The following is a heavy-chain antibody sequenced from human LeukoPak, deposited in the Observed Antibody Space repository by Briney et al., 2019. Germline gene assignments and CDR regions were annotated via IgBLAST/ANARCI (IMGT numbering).Heavy chain of an antibody. D-gene: IGHD3-3*01. CDR3: AREGGFYRPLDY. J-gene: IGHJ4*02. Sequence: SGTLSHTCGVSGGSVASTNWWTWVRQPPGKGLEWIGEVHLDGTTNYNPSLKSRLTMSVDLSENHVSLTLTSVTAADTAVYYCAREGGFYRPLDYSGQGTLVTVSS. V-gene: IGHV4-4*02. CDR1: GGSVASTNW. CDR2: VHLDGTT.